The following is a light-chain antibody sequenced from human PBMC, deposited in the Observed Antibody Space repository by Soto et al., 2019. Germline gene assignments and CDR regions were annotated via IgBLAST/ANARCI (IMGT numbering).Light chain of an antibody. V-gene: IGLV1-40*01. CDR2: DNS. Sequence: SVLTQPPSVSGAPGQRVSISCTGSGSTFGAGYDVHWYQQLPGSAPKLLISDNSNRPSGVPDRFSGSKSGTSASLAISGLQAEDEADDYCQSYDSSLSVIFGGGTKLTVL. CDR1: GSTFGAGYD. J-gene: IGLJ2*01. CDR3: QSYDSSLSVI.